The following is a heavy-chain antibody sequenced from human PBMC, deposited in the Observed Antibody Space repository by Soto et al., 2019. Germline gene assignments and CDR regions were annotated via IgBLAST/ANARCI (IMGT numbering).Heavy chain of an antibody. V-gene: IGHV4-59*01. Sequence: PSETLSLTCTVSGGSISSYYWSWIRQPPGKGLEWIGYIYYSGSTNYNPALKSRVTISVDTSKNQFSLKLSSVTAADTAVYYCARSTVTTSGYYYYYYMDVWGKGTTVTVSS. D-gene: IGHD4-17*01. J-gene: IGHJ6*03. CDR3: ARSTVTTSGYYYYYYMDV. CDR2: IYYSGST. CDR1: GGSISSYY.